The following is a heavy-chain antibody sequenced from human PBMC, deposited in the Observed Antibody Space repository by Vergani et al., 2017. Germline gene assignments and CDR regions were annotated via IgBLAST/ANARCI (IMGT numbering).Heavy chain of an antibody. CDR2: NYYSGST. V-gene: IGHV4-59*01. J-gene: IGHJ4*02. D-gene: IGHD6-13*01. Sequence: QVQLQESGPGLVKPSETLSLTCTVSGSSISSYYWSWIRQPPGKGLEWIGYNYYSGSTNYNPSLKSRVTISVDTSKNQFSLKLSSVTAADTAVYYCVREQQLAYYFDYWGQGTLVTVSS. CDR3: VREQQLAYYFDY. CDR1: GSSISSYY.